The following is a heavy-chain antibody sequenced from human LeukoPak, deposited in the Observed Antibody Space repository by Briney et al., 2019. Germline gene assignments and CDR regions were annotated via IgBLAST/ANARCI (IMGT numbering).Heavy chain of an antibody. CDR1: GGSTSRHD. CDR2: IYYSGST. J-gene: IGHJ4*02. D-gene: IGHD6-6*01. V-gene: IGHV4-59*08. Sequence: SETLSLTCTAPGGSTSRHDGCWIRQPPGKGLEWIGYIYYSGSTNYNPSLKSRVTISADTSKNQFSLKLSSVTAADTAVYYCAGASSYHTGRYWGQGTLVTVSS. CDR3: AGASSYHTGRY.